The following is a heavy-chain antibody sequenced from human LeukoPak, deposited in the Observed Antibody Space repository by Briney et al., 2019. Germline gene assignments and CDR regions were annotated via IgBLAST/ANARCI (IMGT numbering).Heavy chain of an antibody. Sequence: QPGGSLRLSCEASGFTLSNNEINWVRQAPGKGLEWVSYISGSGSIIYYADSVKGRFTIYRDNAKNSLYLQMNSLRAEDTAVYYCARGYCSSTNCYSDYWGQGTLVTVSS. CDR1: GFTLSNNE. V-gene: IGHV3-48*03. CDR3: ARGYCSSTNCYSDY. J-gene: IGHJ4*02. CDR2: ISGSGSII. D-gene: IGHD2-2*01.